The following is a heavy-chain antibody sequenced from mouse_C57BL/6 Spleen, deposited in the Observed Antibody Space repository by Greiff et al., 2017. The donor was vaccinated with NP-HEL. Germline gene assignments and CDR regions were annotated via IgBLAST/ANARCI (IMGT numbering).Heavy chain of an antibody. Sequence: VMLVESGAELVKPGASVKISCKASGYAFSSYWMNWVKQRPGTGLEWIGQIYPGDGDTNYNGKFKGKATLTADKSSSTAYMQLSSLTSEDSAVYCCARPSSGAWFAYWGQGTLVTVSA. CDR1: GYAFSSYW. CDR2: IYPGDGDT. J-gene: IGHJ3*01. D-gene: IGHD3-2*02. CDR3: ARPSSGAWFAY. V-gene: IGHV1-80*01.